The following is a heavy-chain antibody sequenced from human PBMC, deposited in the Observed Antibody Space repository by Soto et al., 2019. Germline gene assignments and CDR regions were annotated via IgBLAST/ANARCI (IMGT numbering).Heavy chain of an antibody. CDR3: ARNPTPGLLLRYYFDY. J-gene: IGHJ4*02. Sequence: LRLSCAASGFTFSDYYMSWIRQAPGKGLEWVSYISSSGSTIYYADSVKGRFTISRDNAKNSLYLQMNSLRAEDTAVYYCARNPTPGLLLRYYFDYWGQGTLVTVSS. D-gene: IGHD3-22*01. CDR2: ISSSGSTI. CDR1: GFTFSDYY. V-gene: IGHV3-11*01.